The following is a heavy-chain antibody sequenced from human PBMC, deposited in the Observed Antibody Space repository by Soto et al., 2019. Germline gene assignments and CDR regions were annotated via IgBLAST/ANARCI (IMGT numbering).Heavy chain of an antibody. CDR2: ISYDGSNK. J-gene: IGHJ4*02. V-gene: IGHV3-30*18. CDR1: GFTFSSYG. D-gene: IGHD2-21*01. CDR3: AKDTGLWYPGY. Sequence: RGSLRLSYAASGFTFSSYGMHWVRPAPGKGLEWVAVISYDGSNKYYADSVNGRFTISRDNSKNTLYLQMNSLRAEDTAVYYCAKDTGLWYPGYWGQGTLVTVS.